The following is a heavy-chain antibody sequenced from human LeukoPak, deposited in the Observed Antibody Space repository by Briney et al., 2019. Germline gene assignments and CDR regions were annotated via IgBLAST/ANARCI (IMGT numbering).Heavy chain of an antibody. CDR1: GFTFSSYS. Sequence: PGGSLRLSCAASGFTFSSYSMNWVRQAPGKGLEWVSSISSGSSYIYYADSVKGRFTISRDNAKNSLYLQMNSLRAEDTAVYYCARRGDSSGYLFDYWGQGTLVTVSS. J-gene: IGHJ4*02. CDR2: ISSGSSYI. V-gene: IGHV3-21*01. CDR3: ARRGDSSGYLFDY. D-gene: IGHD3-22*01.